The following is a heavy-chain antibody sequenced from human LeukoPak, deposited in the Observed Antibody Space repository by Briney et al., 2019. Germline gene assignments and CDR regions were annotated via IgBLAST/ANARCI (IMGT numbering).Heavy chain of an antibody. CDR3: ARDKEMATITYYFDY. J-gene: IGHJ4*02. CDR2: IPYDGSNK. Sequence: GGSLRLSCAASGFTFSSYAMHWVRQAPGKGLEWVAVIPYDGSNKYYADSVKGRFTISRDNSKNTLYLQMNSLRAEDTAVHYCARDKEMATITYYFDYWGQGTLVTVSS. CDR1: GFTFSSYA. V-gene: IGHV3-30-3*01. D-gene: IGHD5-24*01.